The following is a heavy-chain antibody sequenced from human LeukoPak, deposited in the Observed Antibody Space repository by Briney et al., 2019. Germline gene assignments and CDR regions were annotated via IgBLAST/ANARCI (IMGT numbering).Heavy chain of an antibody. V-gene: IGHV4-59*01. Sequence: SETLSLTCTVSGGSISSYYWSWIRQPPGKGLEWIGYIYYSGSTNYNPSLKSRVTISVDTSKNQFSLKLSSVTAADTAVYYCARVRVYYVSSGYPPYYFDYWGQGTLVTVSS. D-gene: IGHD3-22*01. CDR3: ARVRVYYVSSGYPPYYFDY. J-gene: IGHJ4*02. CDR1: GGSISSYY. CDR2: IYYSGST.